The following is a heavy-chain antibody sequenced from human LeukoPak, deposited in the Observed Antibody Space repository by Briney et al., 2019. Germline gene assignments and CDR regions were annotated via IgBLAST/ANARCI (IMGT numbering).Heavy chain of an antibody. D-gene: IGHD3-10*01. CDR2: ISYDGSNK. J-gene: IGHJ4*02. Sequence: GRSLRLSCAASGFTFSSYAMHWVRQAPGKGPEWVAVISYDGSNKYYADSVKGRFTISRDNSKNTLYLQMNSLRAEDTAVYYCARASDYYGSGDFDYWGQGTLVTVSS. CDR3: ARASDYYGSGDFDY. CDR1: GFTFSSYA. V-gene: IGHV3-30*04.